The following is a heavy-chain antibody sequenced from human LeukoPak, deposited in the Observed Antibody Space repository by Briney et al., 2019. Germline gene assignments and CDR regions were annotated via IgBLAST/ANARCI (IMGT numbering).Heavy chain of an antibody. D-gene: IGHD3-10*01. CDR1: GGSISSGDYS. CDR3: ARALGYYGSGSPYLDC. V-gene: IGHV4-30-2*01. Sequence: SQTLSLTCAVSGGSISSGDYSWNWIRQPPGKGLEWIGYIYHSGSTYYNPSLKSRVTISVDRSKNQFSLRVSSVTAADTAMYYCARALGYYGSGSPYLDCWGQGALDTVSS. J-gene: IGHJ4*02. CDR2: IYHSGST.